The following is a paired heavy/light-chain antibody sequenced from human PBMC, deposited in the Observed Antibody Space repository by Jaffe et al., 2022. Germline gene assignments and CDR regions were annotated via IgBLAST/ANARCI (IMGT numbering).Heavy chain of an antibody. Sequence: QVQLVQSGAEVKKPGSSVKVSCKASGGTFSSYAISWVRQAPGQGLEWMGGIIPIFGTANYAQKFQGRVTITADESTSTAYMELSSLRSEDTAVYYCARALIRITFGGVIALGSPGNYYYYMDVWGKGTTVTVSS. V-gene: IGHV1-69*01. CDR1: GGTFSSYA. D-gene: IGHD3-16*02. J-gene: IGHJ6*03. CDR3: ARALIRITFGGVIALGSPGNYYYYMDV. CDR2: IIPIFGTA.
Light chain of an antibody. Sequence: DIVMTQSPDSLAVSLGERATINCKSSQSVLYSSNNKNYLAWYQQKPGQPPKLLIYWASTRESGVPDRFSGSGSGTDFTLTISSLQAEDVAVYYCQQYYSTPPLTFGPGTKVDIK. CDR3: QQYYSTPPLT. CDR1: QSVLYSSNNKNY. V-gene: IGKV4-1*01. J-gene: IGKJ3*01. CDR2: WAS.